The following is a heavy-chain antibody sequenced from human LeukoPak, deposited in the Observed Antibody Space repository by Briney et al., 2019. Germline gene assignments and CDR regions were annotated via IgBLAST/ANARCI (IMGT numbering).Heavy chain of an antibody. CDR1: GYTFTGYY. J-gene: IGHJ4*02. D-gene: IGHD5-24*01. Sequence: ASVKVSCKASGYTFTGYYMHWVRQAPGQGLEWMGIINPSGGSTSYAQKFQGRVTMTRNTSISTAYMELSSLRSEDTAVYYCAGQERRDGYNFDYWGQGTLVTVSS. CDR2: INPSGGST. CDR3: AGQERRDGYNFDY. V-gene: IGHV1-46*01.